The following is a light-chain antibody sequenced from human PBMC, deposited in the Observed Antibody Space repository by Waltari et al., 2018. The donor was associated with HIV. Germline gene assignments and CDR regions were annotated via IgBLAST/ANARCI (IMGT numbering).Light chain of an antibody. J-gene: IGLJ2*01. V-gene: IGLV3-25*03. CDR3: QSGEDGGPHIL. CDR2: KDS. Sequence: SSELAQPPSVSVSPGQTARITCSGDSLANQSASWYQQRPGQAPLLVIYKDSKRPSGIPERFSGSSSGTTVTLTISGVQAEDEADYYCQSGEDGGPHILFGGGTKLTVL. CDR1: SLANQS.